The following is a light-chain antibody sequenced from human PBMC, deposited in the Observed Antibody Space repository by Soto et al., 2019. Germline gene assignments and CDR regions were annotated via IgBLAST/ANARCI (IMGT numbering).Light chain of an antibody. J-gene: IGKJ2*01. CDR3: QQYNSYSYT. CDR2: GAS. Sequence: EIVLTQSPGTLSLSPGERATLSCRASESVSSSYLAWYQQKPGQAPRLLIFGASSRATGTPDRFSGSGSGTDFTLTISRLEPEDFAVYYCQQYNSYSYTFGQGTKLEIK. V-gene: IGKV3-20*01. CDR1: ESVSSSY.